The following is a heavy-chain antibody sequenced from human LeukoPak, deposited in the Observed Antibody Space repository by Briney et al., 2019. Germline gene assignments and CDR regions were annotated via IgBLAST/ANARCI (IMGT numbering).Heavy chain of an antibody. D-gene: IGHD3-22*01. Sequence: PGGSLRLSCAASGFTFSNYWMTWVRQAPGKGLEWVANMNQDGSGKYYVDSAKGRFAISRDNAKNSLYLQMNNLRAEDTAVYYCARSDSSGWSRRLCMDVWGKGTTVTVSS. CDR2: MNQDGSGK. CDR1: GFTFSNYW. V-gene: IGHV3-7*01. CDR3: ARSDSSGWSRRLCMDV. J-gene: IGHJ6*03.